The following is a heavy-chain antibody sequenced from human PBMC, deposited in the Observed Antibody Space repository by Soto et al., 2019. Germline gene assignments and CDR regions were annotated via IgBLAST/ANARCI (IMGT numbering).Heavy chain of an antibody. V-gene: IGHV3-7*05. D-gene: IGHD3-16*02. CDR3: ARALWGSYRYNSWGVEVYYFDY. J-gene: IGHJ4*02. Sequence: EVQLVESGGGLVQPGGSLRLSCAASGFTFSSYWMSWVRQAPGKGLEWVANIKQDGSEKYYVDSVKGRFTISRDNAKNSRYLQMNSLRAEDTAVYYCARALWGSYRYNSWGVEVYYFDYWGQGTLVTVSS. CDR1: GFTFSSYW. CDR2: IKQDGSEK.